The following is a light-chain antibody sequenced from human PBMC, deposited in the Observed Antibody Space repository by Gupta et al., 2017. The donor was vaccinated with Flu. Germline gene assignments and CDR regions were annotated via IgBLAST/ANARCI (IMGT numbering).Light chain of an antibody. CDR3: QQYYSTPLT. CDR2: WAS. J-gene: IGKJ1*01. CDR1: QSVLYSSNNKNY. Sequence: NSKSSQSVLYSSNNKNYLAWYQQKPGQPPKLLIYWASTRESGVPDRFRGSGSGTDFTLTISSLQDEDVAVYYCQQYYSTPLTFGQGTKVEIK. V-gene: IGKV4-1*01.